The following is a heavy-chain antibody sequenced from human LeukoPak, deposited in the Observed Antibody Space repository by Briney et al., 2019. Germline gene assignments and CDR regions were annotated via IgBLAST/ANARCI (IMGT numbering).Heavy chain of an antibody. V-gene: IGHV3-21*01. CDR1: GFTFSSDS. CDR2: ISSSSSYI. Sequence: GGSLRLSCAASGFTFSSDSMNWVRQAPGKGLEWVSSISSSSSYIYYADSVKGRFTISRDNAKNSLYLQMNSLRAEDTAVYYCAREHAAAGIDYWGQGTLVTVSS. CDR3: AREHAAAGIDY. D-gene: IGHD6-13*01. J-gene: IGHJ4*02.